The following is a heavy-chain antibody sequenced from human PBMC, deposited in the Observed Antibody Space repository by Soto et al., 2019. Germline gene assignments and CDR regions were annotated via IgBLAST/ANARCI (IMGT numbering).Heavy chain of an antibody. J-gene: IGHJ4*02. Sequence: GGSLRLSCAASGFTFSSYGMHWVRQAPGKGLEWEAVISYDGSNKYYADSVKGRFTISRDNSKNTLYLQMNSLRAEDTAVYYCAKGLQRGYSYGYEYYFDYWGQGTLVTVSS. CDR2: ISYDGSNK. V-gene: IGHV3-30*18. CDR3: AKGLQRGYSYGYEYYFDY. D-gene: IGHD5-18*01. CDR1: GFTFSSYG.